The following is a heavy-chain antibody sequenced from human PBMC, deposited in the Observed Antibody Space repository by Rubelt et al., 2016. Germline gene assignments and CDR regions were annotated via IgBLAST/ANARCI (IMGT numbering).Heavy chain of an antibody. CDR2: ISAYNGNT. Sequence: QVQLVQSGAEVKKPGASVKVSCKASGYTFTSYGISWVRQAPGQGLAWMGWISAYNGNTNYAQKVQGRVTMTTDTSTSTAYMELRSLRSDETAVYYCARDRTWLVPGLDAFDIWGQGTMVTVSS. V-gene: IGHV1-18*01. D-gene: IGHD6-19*01. J-gene: IGHJ3*02. CDR1: GYTFTSYG. CDR3: ARDRTWLVPGLDAFDI.